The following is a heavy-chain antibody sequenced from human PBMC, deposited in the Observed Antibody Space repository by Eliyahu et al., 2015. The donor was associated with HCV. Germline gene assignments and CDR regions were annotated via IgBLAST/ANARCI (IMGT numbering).Heavy chain of an antibody. CDR2: INPTGGST. Sequence: QVHLVQSGAEVMQPGASLKVSCKASAYXFTNYYIHWVRQAPGQGLEWMGIINPTGGSTTYAQKFQGRVTMTRDTSTTIVYMELSSLRSEDTAVYYCATGADTSSHYFDYWGQGALVTVSS. CDR3: ATGADTSSHYFDY. V-gene: IGHV1-46*03. D-gene: IGHD6-13*01. J-gene: IGHJ4*02. CDR1: AYXFTNYY.